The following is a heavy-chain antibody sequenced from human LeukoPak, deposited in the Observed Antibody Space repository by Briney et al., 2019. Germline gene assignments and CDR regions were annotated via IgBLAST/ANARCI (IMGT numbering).Heavy chain of an antibody. D-gene: IGHD4-11*01. CDR1: GFTFSSYS. J-gene: IGHJ4*02. CDR3: ARVGYTVPDY. V-gene: IGHV3-48*01. CDR2: ISSSSSTI. Sequence: GGSLRLSCAASGFTFSSYSMNRVRQAPGKGLEWVSYISSSSSTIYYADSVKGRFTISRNNAKNSLYLQMNSLRAEDTAVYYCARVGYTVPDYWGQGTLVTVSS.